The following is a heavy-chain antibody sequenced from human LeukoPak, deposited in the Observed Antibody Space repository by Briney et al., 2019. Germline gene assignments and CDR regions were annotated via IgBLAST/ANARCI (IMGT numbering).Heavy chain of an antibody. V-gene: IGHV4-39*07. CDR3: ARLITMVRGVISYYFDY. CDR2: IYYSGST. Sequence: SETLSLTCTVSGGSISSSSYYWGWIRQPPGKGLEWIGSIYYSGSTYYNPSPKSRVTISVDTSKNQFSLKLSSVTAADTAVYYCARLITMVRGVISYYFDYWGQGTLVTVSS. CDR1: GGSISSSSYY. J-gene: IGHJ4*02. D-gene: IGHD3-10*01.